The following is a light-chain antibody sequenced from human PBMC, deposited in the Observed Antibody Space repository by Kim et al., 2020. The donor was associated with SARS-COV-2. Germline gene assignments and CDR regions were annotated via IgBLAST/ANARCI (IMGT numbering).Light chain of an antibody. CDR1: VLAKTY. CDR3: YSGADNNLRV. J-gene: IGLJ1*01. V-gene: IGLV3-27*01. CDR2: KDS. Sequence: VSPGQTARITCSGDVLAKTYARWFQQKPGQAPILVIYKDSERPSGIPDRFSGSSSGNTVTLTISGAQAEDEADYYCYSGADNNLRVFGTGTQLTVL.